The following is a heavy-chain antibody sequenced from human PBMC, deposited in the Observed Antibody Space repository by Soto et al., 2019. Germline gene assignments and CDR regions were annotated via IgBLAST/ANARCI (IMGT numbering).Heavy chain of an antibody. Sequence: QVQLVQSGAEVKKPGASVKVSCKASGYTFSQFYIHWMRQAPGQGLEWMGWINPNSGRTKFAQNFQGWVTMTRDTSIKTVYMELSGLRSDATAVYYCARESGGTTATLDYYYFYMDVWGKGNGVSVSS. CDR3: ARESGGTTATLDYYYFYMDV. CDR1: GYTFSQFY. J-gene: IGHJ6*03. D-gene: IGHD4-17*01. V-gene: IGHV1-2*04. CDR2: INPNSGRT.